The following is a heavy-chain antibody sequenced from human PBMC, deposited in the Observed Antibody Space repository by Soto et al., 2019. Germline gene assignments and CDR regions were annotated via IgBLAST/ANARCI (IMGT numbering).Heavy chain of an antibody. Sequence: QVQLQESGPGLVKPSETLSLTCSVSGGSITESHWSWIRQPVGKGLEGIGRMYTRGSATYNPSLKSRVTMSLDSSKNEFSLKVRSVTAADTAVYYCATSTIMGLEVAGHFDNWGQGILVTVSS. D-gene: IGHD3-16*01. J-gene: IGHJ4*01. CDR1: GGSITESH. V-gene: IGHV4-4*07. CDR2: MYTRGSA. CDR3: ATSTIMGLEVAGHFDN.